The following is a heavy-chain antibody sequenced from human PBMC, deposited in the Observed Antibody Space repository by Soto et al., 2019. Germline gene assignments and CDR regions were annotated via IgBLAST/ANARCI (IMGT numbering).Heavy chain of an antibody. J-gene: IGHJ4*02. D-gene: IGHD5-12*01. V-gene: IGHV4-59*08. Sequence: SETLSLTCTVSGGSISNYYWSWIRQPPGKGLEWIAYIYNSGSTNYNPSLKSRVTISVDTSKNQFSLKLRSVTAADTAVYYCAAYSGYGYVIYYWGQGTLVTVS. CDR3: AAYSGYGYVIYY. CDR2: IYNSGST. CDR1: GGSISNYY.